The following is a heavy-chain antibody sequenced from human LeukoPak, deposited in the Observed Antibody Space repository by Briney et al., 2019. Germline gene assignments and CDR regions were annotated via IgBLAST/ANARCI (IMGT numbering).Heavy chain of an antibody. Sequence: GGSLRLSCGASGFTFSSYWMHWVRQAPGKGLVWVSRINNDGSSTSYADSVQGRFTISRDNSKNTLYLQMNSLRAEDTAVYYCARGPSFIAAAGRDYWGQGTLVTVSS. CDR2: INNDGSST. V-gene: IGHV3-74*01. CDR1: GFTFSSYW. CDR3: ARGPSFIAAAGRDY. J-gene: IGHJ4*02. D-gene: IGHD6-13*01.